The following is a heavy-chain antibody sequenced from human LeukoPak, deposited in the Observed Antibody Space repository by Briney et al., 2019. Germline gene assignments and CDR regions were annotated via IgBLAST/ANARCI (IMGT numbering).Heavy chain of an antibody. Sequence: GGSLRLSCAASGFTFSSYAMTWVRQAPGKGLEWVSAISGSGGSTYYADSVKGRFTISRDNSKHTLYLQMNTLRAEDTAIYYCAKDTSPLDVWGKGTTVTVSS. CDR1: GFTFSSYA. J-gene: IGHJ6*04. CDR3: AKDTSPLDV. V-gene: IGHV3-23*01. D-gene: IGHD3-3*01. CDR2: ISGSGGST.